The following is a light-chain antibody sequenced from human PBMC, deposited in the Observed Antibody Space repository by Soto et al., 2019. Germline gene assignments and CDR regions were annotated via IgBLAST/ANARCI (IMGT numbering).Light chain of an antibody. J-gene: IGKJ2*01. Sequence: EIVLTQSPGPLSLSPGERATLSCRASKSVSSSYLAWYQQKPGQAPRLLIYGASSRATGIPDRFSGSGSGTDFTLTISRLEAEDFAVYYCQQYGSSQYTFGQGTKLEIK. CDR2: GAS. CDR1: KSVSSSY. V-gene: IGKV3-20*01. CDR3: QQYGSSQYT.